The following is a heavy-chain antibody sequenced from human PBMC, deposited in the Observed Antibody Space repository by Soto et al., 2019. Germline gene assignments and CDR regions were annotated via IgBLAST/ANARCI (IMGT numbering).Heavy chain of an antibody. CDR1: GYIIKNYW. D-gene: IGHD3-16*01. J-gene: IGHJ4*02. CDR2: IFPDDSDT. V-gene: IGHV5-51*01. CDR3: FRGGVTSRTFDY. Sequence: GESLKISCKASGYIIKNYWIGWVRQIPGQGLEWMGIIFPDDSDTRYSPSFQGHVTISVDKSISTAYVQWSSLKASDSAIYYCFRGGVTSRTFDYWGQGTLVTVS.